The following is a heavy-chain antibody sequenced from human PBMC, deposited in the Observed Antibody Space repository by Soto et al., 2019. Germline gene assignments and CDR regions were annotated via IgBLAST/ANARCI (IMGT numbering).Heavy chain of an antibody. J-gene: IGHJ4*02. Sequence: QVQLVQSGAEVQNPGASLKVSCKASGYRFTDYGIHWVRQVPGQTLEWMGWIVADNGDTNYSQKFPGSVTFNRDTTATTAYMEHSSPRYEDTAVYYCARGSNPFHDWGQGTPVTVSS. V-gene: IGHV1-3*01. CDR3: ARGSNPFHD. D-gene: IGHD4-4*01. CDR1: GYRFTDYG. CDR2: IVADNGDT.